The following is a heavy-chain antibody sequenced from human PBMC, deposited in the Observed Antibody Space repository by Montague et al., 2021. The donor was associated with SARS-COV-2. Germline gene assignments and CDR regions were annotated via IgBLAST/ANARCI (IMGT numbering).Heavy chain of an antibody. J-gene: IGHJ4*02. V-gene: IGHV4-61*01. CDR3: ARISGITSWYYDY. Sequence: SETLSLTCTVSGGSVSSGSYYWSWIRQPPGKGLQSIGYIYYTGSTNYNPSLQSRVTISVDSSKNQFSVRLSSVTAVDTAVYYCARISGITSWYYDYWGQGTLVAVSS. CDR1: GGSVSSGSYY. D-gene: IGHD1-14*01. CDR2: IYYTGST.